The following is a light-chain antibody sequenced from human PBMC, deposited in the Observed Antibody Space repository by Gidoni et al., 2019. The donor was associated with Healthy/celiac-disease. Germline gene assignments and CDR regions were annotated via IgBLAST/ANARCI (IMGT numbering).Light chain of an antibody. Sequence: EIVFTQSPATLSLSPGERATLSCRASQSVSSYLAWYQQKPCQAPRLLIYDASNRATGIPARFSGSGSGTDFTLTISSLEPEDFAVYYCQQRSNWPPLFTFGPGTKVDIK. J-gene: IGKJ3*01. CDR1: QSVSSY. CDR2: DAS. V-gene: IGKV3-11*01. CDR3: QQRSNWPPLFT.